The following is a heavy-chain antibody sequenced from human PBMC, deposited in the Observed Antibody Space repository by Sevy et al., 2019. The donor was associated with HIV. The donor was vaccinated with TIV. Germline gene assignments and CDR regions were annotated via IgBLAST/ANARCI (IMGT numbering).Heavy chain of an antibody. CDR3: VGQKLTYSSGWHYFDY. Sequence: SETLSLTCTVSGASISSTDYYWGWIRQSPGKGLEWIASILNGGYTFYNPSLKSRVSISADTSKNQFSLKLRFVSAAETSIYYCVGQKLTYSSGWHYFDYWGQGTVVTVSS. J-gene: IGHJ4*02. V-gene: IGHV4-39*01. CDR1: GASISSTDYY. CDR2: ILNGGYT. D-gene: IGHD6-19*01.